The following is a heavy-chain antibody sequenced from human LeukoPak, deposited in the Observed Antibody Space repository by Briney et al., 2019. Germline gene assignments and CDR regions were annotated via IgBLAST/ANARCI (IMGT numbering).Heavy chain of an antibody. CDR2: IKQDGSEK. D-gene: IGHD1-14*01. Sequence: GGSLRLSCAASGFTFSSYSMNWVRQAPGKGLEWVANIKQDGSEKYYVDSVKGRFTMSRDNAKNSLYLQMNSLRAEDTAVYYCARGTGKQATGLFDYWGQGTLVTVSS. J-gene: IGHJ4*02. V-gene: IGHV3-7*04. CDR3: ARGTGKQATGLFDY. CDR1: GFTFSSYS.